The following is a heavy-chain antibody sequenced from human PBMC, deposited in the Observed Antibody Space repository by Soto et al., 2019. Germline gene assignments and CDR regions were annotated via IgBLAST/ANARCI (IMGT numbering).Heavy chain of an antibody. V-gene: IGHV3-23*01. D-gene: IGHD4-17*01. CDR1: GFTFSSYA. J-gene: IGHJ4*01. CDR3: XXXPGDYPSDYFXY. Sequence: EVQLXXSGXGLVQPXXSLXLXCAASGFTFSSYAMSWVRQAPGKGLEWVSAISGSGFSTYYADXXKGXXXXXXXXXXXXXXXXXXXXXXXXXXXYYCXXXPGDYPSDYFXY. CDR2: ISGSGFST.